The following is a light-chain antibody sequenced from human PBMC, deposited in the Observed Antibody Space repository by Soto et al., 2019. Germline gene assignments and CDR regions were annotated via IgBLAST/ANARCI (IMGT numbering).Light chain of an antibody. CDR1: SSDVGGYNY. Sequence: QSALTQPASVSGSPGQSITISCTGTSSDVGGYNYVSWYQQHPGKAPKLMIYEVSNRPSGVSNRFSGPKSGNTASLTISGLQAEDEADYYSSSYTSSSTLYVFGTGTKVTVL. CDR2: EVS. J-gene: IGLJ1*01. CDR3: SSYTSSSTLYV. V-gene: IGLV2-14*01.